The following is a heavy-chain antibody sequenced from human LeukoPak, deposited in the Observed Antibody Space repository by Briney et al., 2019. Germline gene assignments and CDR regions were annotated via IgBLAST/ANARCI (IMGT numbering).Heavy chain of an antibody. D-gene: IGHD2-15*01. V-gene: IGHV3-43*02. Sequence: GGSLRLSCAASGFTFDDYAMHWVRQAPGKGLEWVSLISGDGGSTYYADSVKGRFTISRDNAKNSLYLQMNSLRAEDTAVYYCARDVCSGGSCYGRWGQGTLVTVSS. J-gene: IGHJ4*02. CDR1: GFTFDDYA. CDR3: ARDVCSGGSCYGR. CDR2: ISGDGGST.